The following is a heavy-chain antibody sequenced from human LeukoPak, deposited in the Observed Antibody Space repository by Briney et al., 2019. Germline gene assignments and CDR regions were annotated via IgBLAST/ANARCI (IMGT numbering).Heavy chain of an antibody. D-gene: IGHD3-22*01. CDR3: VRQYSYDSSGYYPWDY. CDR2: INSDGSST. J-gene: IGHJ4*02. V-gene: IGHV3-74*01. Sequence: GGSLRLSCAASGFTFSSYWMHWVRQAPGKGLVWVSRINSDGSSTTYADSVKGRFTISRDNDKNTLYLQMNSLRAEDTDMYYCVRQYSYDSSGYYPWDYWGQGTLVTVSS. CDR1: GFTFSSYW.